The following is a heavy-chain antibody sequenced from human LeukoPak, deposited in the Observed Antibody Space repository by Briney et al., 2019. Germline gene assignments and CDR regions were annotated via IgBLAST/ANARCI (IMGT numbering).Heavy chain of an antibody. V-gene: IGHV1-2*02. J-gene: IGHJ5*02. CDR3: ARLLSCSSTSCSGFDP. CDR1: GETLTGYY. Sequence: GASVKVSCKASGETLTGYYMHWGRPAPGQGLEWMGWINPNSGGTNYAQKFQGRVTMTRDTSISTAYMELSRLRSDDTAVYYCARLLSCSSTSCSGFDPWGQGTLVTVSS. D-gene: IGHD2-2*01. CDR2: INPNSGGT.